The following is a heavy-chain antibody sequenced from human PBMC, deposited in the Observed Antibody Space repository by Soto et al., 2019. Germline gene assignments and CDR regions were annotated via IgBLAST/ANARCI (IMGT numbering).Heavy chain of an antibody. J-gene: IGHJ4*02. CDR1: GVTFSSYA. D-gene: IGHD4-17*01. CDR2: ISYDGSNK. V-gene: IGHV3-30-3*01. Sequence: PLRLSCAASGVTFSSYAMHWVRKAPGKGLEWVAVISYDGSNKYYADSVKGRFTISRDNSKNTLYLQMNSLRAEDTAVYYCARDRSDYGSNDYWGQGTLVTVSS. CDR3: ARDRSDYGSNDY.